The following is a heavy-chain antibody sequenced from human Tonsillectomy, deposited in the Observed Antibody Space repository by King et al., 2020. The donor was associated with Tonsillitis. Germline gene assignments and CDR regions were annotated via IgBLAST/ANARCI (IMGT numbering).Heavy chain of an antibody. J-gene: IGHJ4*02. D-gene: IGHD3-16*01. CDR3: AKVPSVGGVYLNYFDY. Sequence: VQLVESGGGVVQPGGSLRLSCAASGFIFSSYGMHWVRQAPGKGMEWVAFIWYDGSYKDYADSVKGRFTISRDNSKSTVYLQMNSLRAEDTAVYYCAKVPSVGGVYLNYFDYWGQGTLVTVSS. V-gene: IGHV3-30*02. CDR2: IWYDGSYK. CDR1: GFIFSSYG.